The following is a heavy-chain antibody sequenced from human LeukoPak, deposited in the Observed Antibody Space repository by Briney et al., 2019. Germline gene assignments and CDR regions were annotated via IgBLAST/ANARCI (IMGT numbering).Heavy chain of an antibody. CDR3: ARDNYDILTGYGSN. CDR2: INPNSGGT. D-gene: IGHD3-9*01. J-gene: IGHJ4*02. Sequence: VASVKVSCKASGYTFTGYDMHWVRQAPGQGLEWMGWINPNSGGTNYAQKFQGRVTMTRDTSISTAYMELSRLRSDDTAVYYCARDNYDILTGYGSNWGQGTLVTVSS. CDR1: GYTFTGYD. V-gene: IGHV1-2*02.